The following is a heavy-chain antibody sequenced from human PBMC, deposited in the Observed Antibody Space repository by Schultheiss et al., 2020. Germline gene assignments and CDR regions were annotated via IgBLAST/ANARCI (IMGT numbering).Heavy chain of an antibody. V-gene: IGHV1-2*04. J-gene: IGHJ6*03. Sequence: ASVKVSCKASGYTFTGYYMHWVRQAPGQGLEWMGWINPNSGGTNYAQKFQGWVTMTRDTSISTAYMELSRLRSDDTAVYYCARGTNGVGYYYMDVWGKGTTVTVSS. CDR3: ARGTNGVGYYYMDV. CDR2: INPNSGGT. D-gene: IGHD2-8*01. CDR1: GYTFTGYY.